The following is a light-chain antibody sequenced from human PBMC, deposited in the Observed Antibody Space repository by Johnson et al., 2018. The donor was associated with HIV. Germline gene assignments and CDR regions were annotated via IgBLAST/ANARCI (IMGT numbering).Light chain of an antibody. CDR1: NSNIGNNY. CDR3: GPWDSSLSAGV. J-gene: IGLJ1*01. Sequence: QAVLTQPPSVSAAPGQRVTISCSGSNSNIGNNYVSWYQQLPGTAPKLLIYDNNKRPSGIPDRFSGSKSVTSATLGITGLQTGDEADYYCGPWDSSLSAGVFGTGTKVTVL. CDR2: DNN. V-gene: IGLV1-51*01.